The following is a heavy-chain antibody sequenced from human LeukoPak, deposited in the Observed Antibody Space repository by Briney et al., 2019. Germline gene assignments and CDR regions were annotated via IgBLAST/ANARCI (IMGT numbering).Heavy chain of an antibody. J-gene: IGHJ4*02. D-gene: IGHD5-18*01. Sequence: GGSLRLSCAASGFTFSSYAMHWVRQAPGKGLEWVAVISYDGSNKYYADSVKGRFTISRDNSKNTLYLQMNSLRAEDTAVYYCAKDLGNSYGIDYWGQGTLVTVSS. CDR1: GFTFSSYA. CDR2: ISYDGSNK. CDR3: AKDLGNSYGIDY. V-gene: IGHV3-30*04.